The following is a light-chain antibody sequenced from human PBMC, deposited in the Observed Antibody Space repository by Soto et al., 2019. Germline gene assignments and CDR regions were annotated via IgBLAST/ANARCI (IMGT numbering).Light chain of an antibody. CDR2: ENS. CDR3: SSYAGSTNYV. V-gene: IGLV1-40*01. CDR1: DSNIGAGSD. J-gene: IGLJ1*01. Sequence: QSVLTQPPSVSGAPGQRVTISCAGSDSNIGAGSDVHWYQHLPGTAPKLLIYENSNRPSGVPDRFSGSKSGTSGSLDITGLQAEDEADYYCSSYAGSTNYVFGTGTKLTVL.